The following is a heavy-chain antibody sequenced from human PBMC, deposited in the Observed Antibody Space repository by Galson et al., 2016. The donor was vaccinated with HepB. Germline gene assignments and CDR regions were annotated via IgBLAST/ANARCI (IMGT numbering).Heavy chain of an antibody. Sequence: SLRLSCAASGFNFSNYAMSWVRQPPGKGLEWISAISGGSDSTYYADSMKGRFTISRDNSKNTLYLQMNSLRADDTALYYCAKAATDYWGQGTLVTVSS. V-gene: IGHV3-23*01. J-gene: IGHJ4*02. CDR2: ISGGSDST. CDR3: AKAATDY. CDR1: GFNFSNYA.